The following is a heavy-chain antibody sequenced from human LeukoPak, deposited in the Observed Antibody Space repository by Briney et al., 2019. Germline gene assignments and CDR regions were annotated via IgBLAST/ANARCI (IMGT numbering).Heavy chain of an antibody. J-gene: IGHJ4*02. Sequence: NSSETLSLTCTVSGWSISSDSWSWIRQAPGKGLEWIGDIYYSGDTNYDPSLKSRVTISVDTSKNQFSLRLSSVTAADTAVYYCAGIIAGRLDFWGQGTLVTVSS. D-gene: IGHD6-6*01. V-gene: IGHV4-59*01. CDR2: IYYSGDT. CDR1: GWSISSDS. CDR3: AGIIAGRLDF.